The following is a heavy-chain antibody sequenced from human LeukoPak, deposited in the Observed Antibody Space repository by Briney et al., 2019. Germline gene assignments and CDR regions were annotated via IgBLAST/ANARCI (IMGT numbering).Heavy chain of an antibody. V-gene: IGHV3-30*04. CDR3: ARGYRPYNSACLFAS. J-gene: IGHJ4*02. D-gene: IGHD6-25*01. CDR2: IAYNGSYT. Sequence: GRSLRLSCAASGFTFSTYTMHWVRQAPGKGLEWVAVIAYNGSYTYYAESVRGRFTFSRDNSKNTLYLQMNSLKPEDTAVYYCARGYRPYNSACLFASWGQGTLVTVSS. CDR1: GFTFSTYT.